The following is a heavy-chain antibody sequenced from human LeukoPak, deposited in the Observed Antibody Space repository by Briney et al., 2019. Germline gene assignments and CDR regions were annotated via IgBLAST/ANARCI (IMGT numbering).Heavy chain of an antibody. Sequence: GGSLRLSCAASGFTFSSYSMNWVRQAPGKGLEWVSSISSSSSYIYYADSVKGRFTISRDNAKNTLYLQMNSLRAEDTAVYYCARDYDSSAPYDYWGQGTLVTVSS. CDR2: ISSSSSYI. D-gene: IGHD3-22*01. CDR3: ARDYDSSAPYDY. J-gene: IGHJ4*02. CDR1: GFTFSSYS. V-gene: IGHV3-21*01.